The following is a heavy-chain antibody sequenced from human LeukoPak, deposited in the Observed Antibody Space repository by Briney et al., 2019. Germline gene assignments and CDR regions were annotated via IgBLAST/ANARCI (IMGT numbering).Heavy chain of an antibody. CDR2: IYTSGST. CDR3: ARQYSSSSSYYYYYMDV. CDR1: GGSISSGSYY. Sequence: KTSQTLSLTCTVSGGSISSGSYYWSWIRQPAGKGLEWIGRIYTSGSTNYNPSLKSRVTISVDTSKNQFSLKLSSVTAADTAVYYCARQYSSSSSYYYYYMDVWGKGTTVTVSS. J-gene: IGHJ6*03. D-gene: IGHD6-6*01. V-gene: IGHV4-61*02.